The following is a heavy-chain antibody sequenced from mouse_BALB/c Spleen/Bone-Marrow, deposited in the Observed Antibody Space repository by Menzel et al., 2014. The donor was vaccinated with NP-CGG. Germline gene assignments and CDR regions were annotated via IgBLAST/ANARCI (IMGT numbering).Heavy chain of an antibody. Sequence: QVQLQQSGAEVVKPGASVKVSCKASGYTFTNYWMQWVKQRPGQGLEWIGEIEPSDSYTNYNQDFKGKATLTVDKSSSTTYMQLSSLTSEDSAVYYRARGRTTVVSDYWGLGTSLTVSS. CDR3: ARGRTTVVSDY. V-gene: IGHV1-69*02. D-gene: IGHD1-1*01. J-gene: IGHJ2*02. CDR2: IEPSDSYT. CDR1: GYTFTNYW.